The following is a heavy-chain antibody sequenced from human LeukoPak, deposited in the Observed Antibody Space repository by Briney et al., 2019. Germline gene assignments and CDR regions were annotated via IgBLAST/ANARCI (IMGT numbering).Heavy chain of an antibody. D-gene: IGHD3-3*01. V-gene: IGHV3-23*01. CDR2: VGRGDFI. CDR3: AKDGLQSSEWSPALNY. J-gene: IGHJ4*02. CDR1: GFTFSSYA. Sequence: PGGSLRLSCAASGFTFSSYAMSWVRQAPDKGLEWVSTVGRGDFIQYADSVKGRFAISRDNSKNTVYLQMSSLRAEDTAVYYCAKDGLQSSEWSPALNYWGQGTLVTVSS.